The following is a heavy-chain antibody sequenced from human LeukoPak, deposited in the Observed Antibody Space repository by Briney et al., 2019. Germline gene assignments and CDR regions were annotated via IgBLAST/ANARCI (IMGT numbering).Heavy chain of an antibody. CDR1: GFTFSSYS. Sequence: GGSLTLSCAASGFTFSSYSMHWVRQAPGKGLEWVSSISSSSTYIYYADSVKGRFTISRDNAKNSLYLQMNSLRAEDTAVYYCVKGSRPVTTYDYFDYWGQGTLVTVSS. J-gene: IGHJ4*02. CDR3: VKGSRPVTTYDYFDY. V-gene: IGHV3-21*01. D-gene: IGHD4-17*01. CDR2: ISSSSTYI.